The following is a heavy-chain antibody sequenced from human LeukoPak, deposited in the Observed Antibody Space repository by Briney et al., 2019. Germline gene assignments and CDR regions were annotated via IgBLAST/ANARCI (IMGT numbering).Heavy chain of an antibody. V-gene: IGHV3-30*04. CDR1: GINFSGYA. J-gene: IGHJ4*02. D-gene: IGHD6-19*01. Sequence: PGGSLRLSCAASGINFSGYAMHWVRQTPGKGLEWVAIISYDGSNKNYADSVKGRLTISRDNSNNMLFPQLNSLRTDDTAVYFCATAYSSGWADYWGQGTLVTVSS. CDR3: ATAYSSGWADY. CDR2: ISYDGSNK.